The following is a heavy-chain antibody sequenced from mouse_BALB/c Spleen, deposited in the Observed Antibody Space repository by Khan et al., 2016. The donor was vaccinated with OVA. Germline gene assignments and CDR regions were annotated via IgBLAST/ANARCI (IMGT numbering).Heavy chain of an antibody. CDR2: IWSDGST. J-gene: IGHJ4*01. D-gene: IGHD2-10*01. CDR1: GFSLTNYG. Sequence: QEVLVESGPGLVAPSQSLSITCTISGFSLTNYGVHWVRQPPGKGLEWLVVIWSDGSTTYNSALKSRLTITKDNSKSQVFLEMLILQTDDTAMYFCARQPYYHYNIMDYWGQGTSVTVSS. CDR3: ARQPYYHYNIMDY. V-gene: IGHV2-6-1*01.